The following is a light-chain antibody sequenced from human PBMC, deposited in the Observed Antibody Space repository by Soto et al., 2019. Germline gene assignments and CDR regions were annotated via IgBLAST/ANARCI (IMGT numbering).Light chain of an antibody. CDR3: QQYNDYSTWT. Sequence: DIQMTQSPSTLCAFVGDRVTITCRASQSISKWLVWYQQKPGKAPKVLIFDASILASGVPSRFSGSGSGTEFTLTISSLQPDDFATYYCQQYNDYSTWTFGQGTTVEIK. CDR2: DAS. V-gene: IGKV1-5*01. CDR1: QSISKW. J-gene: IGKJ1*01.